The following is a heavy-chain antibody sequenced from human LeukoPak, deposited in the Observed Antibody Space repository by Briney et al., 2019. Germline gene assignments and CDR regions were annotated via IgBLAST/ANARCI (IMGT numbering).Heavy chain of an antibody. CDR2: ISGSGSST. V-gene: IGHV3-23*01. CDR3: TTDFRLAAATTGGY. D-gene: IGHD6-13*01. J-gene: IGHJ4*02. CDR1: GFTFSSYA. Sequence: GGSLRLSCAASGFTFSSYAMNWVRQAPGKGLEWVSAISGSGSSTYYADSVKGRFTISRDNSKNTLYVQMNSLKTEDTAVYYCTTDFRLAAATTGGYWGQGTLVTVSS.